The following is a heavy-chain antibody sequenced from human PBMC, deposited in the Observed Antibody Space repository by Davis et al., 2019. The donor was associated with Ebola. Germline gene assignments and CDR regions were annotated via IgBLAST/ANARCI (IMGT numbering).Heavy chain of an antibody. J-gene: IGHJ3*02. D-gene: IGHD4-11*01. CDR1: GGSISSYY. Sequence: PSETLSLTCTVSGGSISSYYWSWIRQPPGKGLEWIGYIYYSGSTNYNPSLKSRVTISVDTSKNQFSLKLSSVTAVDTAVYYCARHWDSNAFDIWGQGTMVTVSS. CDR2: IYYSGST. CDR3: ARHWDSNAFDI. V-gene: IGHV4-59*08.